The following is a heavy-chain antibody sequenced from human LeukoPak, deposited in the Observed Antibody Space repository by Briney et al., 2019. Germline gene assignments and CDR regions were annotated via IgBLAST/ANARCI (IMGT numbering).Heavy chain of an antibody. CDR2: INHSGST. Sequence: SETLSLTCAVYGESFSGYYWSWIRQPPGKGLEWNGEINHSGSTNYNPSLKSRVTISVDTSKNQFSLKLSSVTAADTAVYYCATYDFWSGYWVDYWGQGTLVTVSS. D-gene: IGHD3-3*01. CDR1: GESFSGYY. V-gene: IGHV4-34*01. J-gene: IGHJ4*02. CDR3: ATYDFWSGYWVDY.